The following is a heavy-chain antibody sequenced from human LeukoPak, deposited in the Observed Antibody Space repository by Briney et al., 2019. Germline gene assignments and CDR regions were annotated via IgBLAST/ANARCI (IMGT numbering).Heavy chain of an antibody. CDR3: ARDLLQYFDWLTMAGY. D-gene: IGHD3-9*01. CDR1: GYTFTSYG. Sequence: ASVKVSCKASGYTFTSYGISWVRQAPGQGLEWMGWISAYNGNTKYAQRLQGRVTMTTDTYKTTAYVELRSLRSDDTAVYYCARDLLQYFDWLTMAGYWGQGTLVSVSS. V-gene: IGHV1-18*01. CDR2: ISAYNGNT. J-gene: IGHJ4*02.